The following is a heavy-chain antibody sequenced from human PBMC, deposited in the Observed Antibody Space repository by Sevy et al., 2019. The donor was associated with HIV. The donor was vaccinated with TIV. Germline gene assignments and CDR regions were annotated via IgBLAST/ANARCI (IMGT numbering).Heavy chain of an antibody. D-gene: IGHD2-2*01. J-gene: IGHJ6*02. CDR1: GFTFRSYW. Sequence: GESLKISCVASGFTFRSYWMSWVRQAPGKGLEWVAHIKSDGSEKYHVASVKGRFTISRDNAKNSLYLQMNSLRAEDTAVYYCARDCSSTSCLWGLDVWGPGTTVTVSS. CDR2: IKSDGSEK. V-gene: IGHV3-7*03. CDR3: ARDCSSTSCLWGLDV.